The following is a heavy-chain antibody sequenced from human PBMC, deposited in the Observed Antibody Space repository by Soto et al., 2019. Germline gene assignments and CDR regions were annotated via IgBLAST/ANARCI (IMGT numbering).Heavy chain of an antibody. D-gene: IGHD6-19*01. J-gene: IGHJ4*02. V-gene: IGHV3-30*04. CDR1: GFTFSSYA. CDR2: ISFDGGRK. CDR3: ARGLGGWLGTFDY. Sequence: QVQLVESGGGVAQPGGSLRLSCAASGFTFSSYAMHWVRQAPGKGLEWVAVISFDGGRKDSAASVKGRFTISRDDPKNTLHLQMSSLRTEDTAVYYCARGLGGWLGTFDYWGQGTVVTVSS.